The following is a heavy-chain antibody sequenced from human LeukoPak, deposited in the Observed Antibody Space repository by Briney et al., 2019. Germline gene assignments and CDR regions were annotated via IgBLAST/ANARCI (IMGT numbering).Heavy chain of an antibody. D-gene: IGHD6-19*01. V-gene: IGHV4-59*01. Sequence: PSETLPLTCTVSGGSISTYYWSWIRQPPGKGLEWIGYMRYSGSTNYNPSFKSRATASVDMSKNQLSQKLSSVTAADTAVYYCASIAVRNNYFEYWGQGTLVTVSS. CDR2: MRYSGST. J-gene: IGHJ4*02. CDR1: GGSISTYY. CDR3: ASIAVRNNYFEY.